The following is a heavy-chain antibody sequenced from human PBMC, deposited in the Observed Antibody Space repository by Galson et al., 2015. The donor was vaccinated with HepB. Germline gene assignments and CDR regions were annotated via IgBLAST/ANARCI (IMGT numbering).Heavy chain of an antibody. CDR1: GFTFSSYG. Sequence: SLRLSCAASGFTFSSYGMHWVRQAPGKGLEWVAVISYDGSNKYYADSVKGRFTISRDNSKNTLYLQMNSLRAEDTAVYYCASDIVVVPAAMTEEASAFDICGQVTMVTISS. V-gene: IGHV3-30*03. J-gene: IGHJ3*02. D-gene: IGHD2-2*01. CDR2: ISYDGSNK. CDR3: ASDIVVVPAAMTEEASAFDI.